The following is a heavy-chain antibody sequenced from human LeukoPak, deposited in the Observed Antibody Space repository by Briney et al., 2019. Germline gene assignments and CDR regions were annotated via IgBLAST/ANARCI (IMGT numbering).Heavy chain of an antibody. Sequence: GGSLRLSCSASGFTFSSYAMSWVRQAPGKGLEWVSAIGANNGRTYYADSVKGRFTISRDDPRNTLYLQMNSLRAEDTAVYYCAKEKASDSILTTVDYWGQGALVTVSS. CDR1: GFTFSSYA. D-gene: IGHD1-1*01. V-gene: IGHV3-23*01. CDR3: AKEKASDSILTTVDY. CDR2: IGANNGRT. J-gene: IGHJ4*02.